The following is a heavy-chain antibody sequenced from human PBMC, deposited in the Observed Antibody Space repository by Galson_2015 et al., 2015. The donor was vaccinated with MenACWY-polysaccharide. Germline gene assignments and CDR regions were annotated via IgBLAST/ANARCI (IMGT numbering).Heavy chain of an antibody. CDR3: ARDTGVSRTDDWSFDL. Sequence: SLRLSCAASGFRINTYYMNWVRQTPGKGLEWVSSISKSGNDMQYTVSVKGRFAISRDNARNSLYLQMNSLRAEDTAVYFCARDTGVSRTDDWSFDLWGRGSQVTVSS. CDR2: ISKSGNDM. D-gene: IGHD1-7*01. CDR1: GFRINTYY. J-gene: IGHJ2*01. V-gene: IGHV3-21*01.